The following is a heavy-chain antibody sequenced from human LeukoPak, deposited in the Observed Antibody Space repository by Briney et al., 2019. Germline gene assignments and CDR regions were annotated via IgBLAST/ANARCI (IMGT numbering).Heavy chain of an antibody. CDR2: IKQDGSEK. J-gene: IGHJ4*02. CDR3: ARPDTAMAFDY. D-gene: IGHD5-18*01. Sequence: GGSLRLSCAASGFTFSSYWMSWVRQAPGKGLEWVANIKQDGSEKYYADSVKGRFTISRDNAKNSLYLQMNSLRAEDTAVYYCARPDTAMAFDYWGQGTLVTVSS. CDR1: GFTFSSYW. V-gene: IGHV3-7*01.